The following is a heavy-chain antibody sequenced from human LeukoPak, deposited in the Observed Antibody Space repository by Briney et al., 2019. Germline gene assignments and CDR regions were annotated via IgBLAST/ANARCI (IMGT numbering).Heavy chain of an antibody. D-gene: IGHD3-16*01. CDR2: IYHSGST. Sequence: PSETLSLTCTVSGGSISSYYWSWIRQPPGKGLEWIGYIYHSGSTYYNPSLKSRVTISVDTSKNQFSLKLSSVTAADTAVYYCAREGGRAFDYWGQGTLVTVSS. CDR3: AREGGRAFDY. CDR1: GGSISSYY. J-gene: IGHJ4*02. V-gene: IGHV4-59*01.